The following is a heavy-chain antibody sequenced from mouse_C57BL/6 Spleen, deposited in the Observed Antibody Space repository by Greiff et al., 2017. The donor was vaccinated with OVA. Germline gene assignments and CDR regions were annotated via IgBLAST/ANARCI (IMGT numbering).Heavy chain of an antibody. Sequence: QVQLQQSGAELARPGASVKMSCKASGYTFTSYTMHWVKQRPGQGLEWIGYINPSSGDTKYNQKFKDKATLTADKSSSTAYMQLSSLPSEDSAVYYCASSDDGYSPFEDWGPGPTLTASS. D-gene: IGHD2-3*01. V-gene: IGHV1-4*01. J-gene: IGHJ2*01. CDR3: ASSDDGYSPFED. CDR1: GYTFTSYT. CDR2: INPSSGDT.